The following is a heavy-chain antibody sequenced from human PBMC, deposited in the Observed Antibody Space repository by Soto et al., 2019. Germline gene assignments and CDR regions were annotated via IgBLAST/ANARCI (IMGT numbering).Heavy chain of an antibody. D-gene: IGHD2-15*01. V-gene: IGHV1-69*01. J-gene: IGHJ6*02. Sequence: QVQLVQSGAEVKKPGSSVKVSCKASGGPFSKFAINWVRQAPGQGLEWMGGLIPIFETANYAQKFQGRVTITADDSTSTSYMEVSSLRSEDTAVYFCARDASYSDPYFFGMDVWGQGTTVTVSS. CDR1: GGPFSKFA. CDR2: LIPIFETA. CDR3: ARDASYSDPYFFGMDV.